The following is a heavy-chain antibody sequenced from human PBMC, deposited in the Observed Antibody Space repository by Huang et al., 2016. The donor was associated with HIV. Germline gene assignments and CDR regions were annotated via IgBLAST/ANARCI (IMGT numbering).Heavy chain of an antibody. V-gene: IGHV4-61*01. CDR3: ARGRPYNCFDY. D-gene: IGHD1-1*01. CDR1: GGSLSSGPYY. Sequence: QVQLQESGPGLVKPSETLSLTCTVSGGSLSSGPYYWSWIRQPPGKGLEWIGHVYYDENTNYNPSLKSRVTISLDMSKNQFSLKLSSVTAADTAVYFCARGRPYNCFDYWGQGALVTVSS. CDR2: VYYDENT. J-gene: IGHJ4*02.